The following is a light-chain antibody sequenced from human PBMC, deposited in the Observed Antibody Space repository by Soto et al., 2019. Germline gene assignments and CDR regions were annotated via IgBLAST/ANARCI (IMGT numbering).Light chain of an antibody. CDR1: QAISSN. Sequence: DIQMTQSPSSLSASVGDRVTITCRASQAISSNLAWYQQKPGKVPKVLIYAASTLQSGVPSRFSGSGSGTDFTLTISSLQPEDVATYYCQKYNSALLTFGGGTKVEIK. CDR2: AAS. CDR3: QKYNSALLT. V-gene: IGKV1-27*01. J-gene: IGKJ4*01.